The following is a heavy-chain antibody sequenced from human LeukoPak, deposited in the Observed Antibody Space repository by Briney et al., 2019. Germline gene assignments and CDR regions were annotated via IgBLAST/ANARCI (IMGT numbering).Heavy chain of an antibody. CDR3: ANDLDYGDLFDY. V-gene: IGHV3-23*01. Sequence: PGGSLRLSCAASGFTFSSYSMNWVRQAPGKGLEWVSAISGSGGSTYYADSVKGRFTISRDNSKNTLYLQMNSLRAEDTAVYYCANDLDYGDLFDYWGQGTLVTVSS. CDR1: GFTFSSYS. J-gene: IGHJ4*02. D-gene: IGHD4-17*01. CDR2: ISGSGGST.